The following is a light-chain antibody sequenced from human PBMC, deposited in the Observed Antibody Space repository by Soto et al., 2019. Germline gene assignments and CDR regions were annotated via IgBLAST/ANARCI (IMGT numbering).Light chain of an antibody. V-gene: IGLV1-40*01. CDR1: SSNIGAGYD. Sequence: QSVLTQPPSVSGAPGQRVTISCTGSSSNIGAGYDVHWYQQLPGTAPKLLIYGDTNRPSGVPDRFSGSKSDTSASLAITKLQAEDEADYYCQSYDSSLCGSVVFGGGTKLTVL. CDR3: QSYDSSLCGSVV. CDR2: GDT. J-gene: IGLJ2*01.